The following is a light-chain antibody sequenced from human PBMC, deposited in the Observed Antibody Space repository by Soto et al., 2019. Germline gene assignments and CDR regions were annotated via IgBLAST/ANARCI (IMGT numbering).Light chain of an antibody. V-gene: IGKV4-1*01. J-gene: IGKJ2*01. Sequence: DIVMTQSPDSLAVSLGERATINCKSSQSVFYSSSNKNYLAWYQQKPGQPPKLLIYWASTRESGVPDRFSGSGSGTDFTLTINNLQAEDVAVYYCQQYYSTPPMYTFGQGTKLEIK. CDR2: WAS. CDR3: QQYYSTPPMYT. CDR1: QSVFYSSSNKNY.